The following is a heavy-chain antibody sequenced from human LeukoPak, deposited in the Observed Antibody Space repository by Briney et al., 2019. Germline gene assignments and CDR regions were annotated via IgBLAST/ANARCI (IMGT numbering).Heavy chain of an antibody. CDR3: ARDLGYYYDSSGFDY. CDR2: ISSSSYI. J-gene: IGHJ4*02. D-gene: IGHD3-22*01. V-gene: IGHV3-21*01. CDR1: GFTFSSYS. Sequence: PGGSLRLSCAASGFTFSSYSMNWVRQAPGKGLEWVSSISSSSYIYYADSVKGRFTISRDNAENSLYLQMNSLRAEDTAVYYCARDLGYYYDSSGFDYWGQGTLVTVSS.